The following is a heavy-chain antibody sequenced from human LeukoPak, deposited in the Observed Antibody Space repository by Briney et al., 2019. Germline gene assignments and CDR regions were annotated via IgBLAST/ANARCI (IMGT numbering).Heavy chain of an antibody. CDR3: AKDPNVVRFLEWLSPFAY. Sequence: ASVKVSCKASGYTFTGYYIHWVRQAPGQGLEWMGWINPNSGGTNYAQKFRGRVTMTRDTSISTAYMELSRLRSDDTAVVYCAKDPNVVRFLEWLSPFAYWGEGTLVTVSS. D-gene: IGHD3-3*01. CDR1: GYTFTGYY. J-gene: IGHJ1*01. V-gene: IGHV1-2*02. CDR2: INPNSGGT.